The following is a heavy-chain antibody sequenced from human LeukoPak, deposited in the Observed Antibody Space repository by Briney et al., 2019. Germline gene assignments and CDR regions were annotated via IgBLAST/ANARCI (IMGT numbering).Heavy chain of an antibody. Sequence: GGSLRLSCAASGFTFRSYGMSWVRQAPGKGLEWVSAISGSGRAYYADSVKGRFTISRDNSENTLYLQMNSLRAEDTAVYYCANRADYWGQGTLVTVSS. CDR1: GFTFRSYG. CDR2: ISGSGRA. CDR3: ANRADY. J-gene: IGHJ4*02. V-gene: IGHV3-23*01.